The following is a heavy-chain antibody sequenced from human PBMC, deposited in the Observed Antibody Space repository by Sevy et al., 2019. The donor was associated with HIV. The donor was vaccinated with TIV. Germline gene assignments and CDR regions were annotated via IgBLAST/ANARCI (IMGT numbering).Heavy chain of an antibody. D-gene: IGHD3-22*01. CDR2: IYSGGNT. Sequence: GGSLRLSCAASGFTVSSNYMSWVRQAPGKGLEWVSVIYSGGNTYYTDSVKGRFIISRDNSKNTLYLQMNSLRAEDTAVYYCARVGFDSSGYYNRGGYFDYWGQGTLVTVSS. CDR1: GFTVSSNY. CDR3: ARVGFDSSGYYNRGGYFDY. V-gene: IGHV3-53*01. J-gene: IGHJ4*02.